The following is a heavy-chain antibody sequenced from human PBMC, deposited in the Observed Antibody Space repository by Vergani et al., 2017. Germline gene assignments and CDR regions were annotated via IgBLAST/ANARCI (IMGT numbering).Heavy chain of an antibody. V-gene: IGHV4-4*03. D-gene: IGHD6-19*01. CDR1: GGSISSSNW. CDR2: IYHSGST. CDR3: ARDQGQAVASTDYYYGMDV. J-gene: IGHJ6*02. Sequence: QVQLQESGPGLVKPPGTLSLTCAVSGGSISSSNWWSWVRQPPGKGLEWIGEIYHSGSTNYNPSLKSRVTISVDKSKNQFSLKLSSVTAADTAVYYCARDQGQAVASTDYYYGMDVWGQGTTVTVSS.